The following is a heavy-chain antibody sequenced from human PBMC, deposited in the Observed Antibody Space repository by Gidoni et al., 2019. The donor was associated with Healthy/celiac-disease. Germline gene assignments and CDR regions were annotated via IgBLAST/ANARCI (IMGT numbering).Heavy chain of an antibody. CDR3: ARDSADRALGGDFDY. V-gene: IGHV3-30-3*01. D-gene: IGHD3-16*01. CDR1: GFTFSSYA. Sequence: QVQLVESGGGVVQPGRSLRLSCAASGFTFSSYAMHWVRKAPGKGLEWVAVISYDGSNKYYADSVKGRFTISRDNSKNTLYLQMNSLRAEDTAVYYCARDSADRALGGDFDYWGQGTLVTVSS. CDR2: ISYDGSNK. J-gene: IGHJ4*02.